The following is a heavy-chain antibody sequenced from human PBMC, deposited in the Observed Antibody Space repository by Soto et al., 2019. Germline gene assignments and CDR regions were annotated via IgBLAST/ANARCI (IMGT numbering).Heavy chain of an antibody. J-gene: IGHJ3*02. CDR3: GRYSQKCLVDAFDT. CDR2: ISPYNGNT. CDR1: GYTSISYG. V-gene: IGHV1-18*01. Sequence: ASVKVSCKASGYTSISYGISWVRQAPGQGLEGMGWISPYNGNTNYAQSFQGRVSMSTDTSTSTAYMELRSLRSDDTAVYYCGRYSQKCLVDAFDTCGQGTMVTVSS. D-gene: IGHD6-19*01.